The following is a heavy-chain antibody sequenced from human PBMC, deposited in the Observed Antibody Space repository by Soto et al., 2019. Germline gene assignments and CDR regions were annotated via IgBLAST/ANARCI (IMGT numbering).Heavy chain of an antibody. D-gene: IGHD6-19*01. CDR2: IIPIFGTA. Sequence: SFKVSCKASGGTLSSYAISWVRQAPGQGLEWIGGIIPIFGTANYAQKFQGRVTITADEYTSTAYMELSSLRSEDTAVYYCARPIRRIGVAGNWFDPWGQGALVTVSA. V-gene: IGHV1-69*13. CDR3: ARPIRRIGVAGNWFDP. J-gene: IGHJ5*02. CDR1: GGTLSSYA.